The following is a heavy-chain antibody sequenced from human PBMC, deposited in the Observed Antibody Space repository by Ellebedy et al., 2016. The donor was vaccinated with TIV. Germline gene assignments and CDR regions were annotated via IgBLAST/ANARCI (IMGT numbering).Heavy chain of an antibody. Sequence: PGGSLRLSCAASGFAFSNCAMSWVRQAPGKGLEWVSAIGESGAGTFYADPVKCRFTISRDNSKNTLYLQMNSLRAEDTALYYCAGGSGFLFDIWGQGTMVTVSS. V-gene: IGHV3-23*01. CDR2: IGESGAGT. CDR3: AGGSGFLFDI. J-gene: IGHJ3*02. CDR1: GFAFSNCA. D-gene: IGHD3-22*01.